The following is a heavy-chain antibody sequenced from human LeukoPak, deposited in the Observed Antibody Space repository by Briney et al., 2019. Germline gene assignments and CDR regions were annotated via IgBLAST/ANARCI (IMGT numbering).Heavy chain of an antibody. Sequence: SETLSLTCAVSGYSINSDYYWGWIRKPPGKGLEWIGHIYHSGNTNYNSSLKSRVTISVDTSKNQFSLNLRSVTAADTAVYYCVRDGDKLFQHWGQGTLVTVSS. CDR3: VRDGDKLFQH. D-gene: IGHD3-3*01. CDR2: IYHSGNT. CDR1: GYSINSDYY. V-gene: IGHV4-38-2*02. J-gene: IGHJ1*01.